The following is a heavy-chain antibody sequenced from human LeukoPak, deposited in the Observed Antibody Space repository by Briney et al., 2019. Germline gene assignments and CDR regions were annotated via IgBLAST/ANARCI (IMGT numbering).Heavy chain of an antibody. J-gene: IGHJ4*02. V-gene: IGHV1-8*03. CDR2: MNPNSGNT. CDR3: ARAAYFDSSGYREYYFDY. CDR1: GYTFTNYD. D-gene: IGHD3-22*01. Sequence: RASVKVSCKTSGYTFTNYDINWVRQATGQGLEWMGWMNPNSGNTGYAQKFQGRVTITRDTSANTAYMELSSLRSEDTAVYYCARAAYFDSSGYREYYFDYWGQGTQVTVSS.